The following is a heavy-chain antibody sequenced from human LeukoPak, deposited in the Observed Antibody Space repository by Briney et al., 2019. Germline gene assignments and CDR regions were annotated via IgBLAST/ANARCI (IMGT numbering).Heavy chain of an antibody. CDR3: ARTNIVVVVDNNWFDP. J-gene: IGHJ5*02. CDR1: GYTFTSYY. D-gene: IGHD2-15*01. V-gene: IGHV1-46*01. Sequence: ASVKVSCKASGYTFTSYYMHWVRQAPGQGLEWMGIINPSGGSTSYAQKFQDRVTMTRDTSISTAYMELSRLRSDDTAVYYCARTNIVVVVDNNWFDPWGQGTLVTVSS. CDR2: INPSGGST.